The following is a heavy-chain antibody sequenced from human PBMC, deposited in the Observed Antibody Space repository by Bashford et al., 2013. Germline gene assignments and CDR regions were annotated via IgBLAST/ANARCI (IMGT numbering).Heavy chain of an antibody. J-gene: IGHJ4*02. Sequence: SETLSLTCIVSGDSIISHTHYWAWIRQPPEKGLEWIGSVYYSGSTTYNPSLESRVTISVDTSKNQFSLRLDSVTAADTAVYYXARRLRGWGSFDFVGPGTLVTVSS. CDR1: GDSIISHTHY. D-gene: IGHD3-16*01. CDR2: VYYSGST. V-gene: IGHV4-39*01. CDR3: ARRLRGWGSFDF.